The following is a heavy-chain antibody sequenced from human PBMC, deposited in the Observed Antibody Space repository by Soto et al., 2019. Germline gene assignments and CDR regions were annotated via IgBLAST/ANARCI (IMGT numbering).Heavy chain of an antibody. CDR1: GFTFSDHY. V-gene: IGHV3-72*01. Sequence: GGSLRLSCAASGFTFSDHYMDWVRQAPGKGLEWVGRIRNRSQSHIADYAASVKGRFTMSRDDSENSLHLQMNSLKTEDTAVYYCARDTHTALDYWGQGTLVTVSS. D-gene: IGHD2-2*02. CDR3: ARDTHTALDY. CDR2: IRNRSQSHIA. J-gene: IGHJ4*02.